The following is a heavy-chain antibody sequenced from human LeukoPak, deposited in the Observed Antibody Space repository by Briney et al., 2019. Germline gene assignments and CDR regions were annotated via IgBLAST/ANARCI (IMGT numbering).Heavy chain of an antibody. CDR2: IYYSGST. Sequence: SETLSLTCTVSGGSISSSSYYWGWIRQPPGKGLEWIGSIYYSGSTYYNPSLKSRVTISVDTSKNQFSLKLSSVTAADTAVYYCARDQTQSPYYDFWSGHRPMAFDIWGQGTMVTVSS. CDR3: ARDQTQSPYYDFWSGHRPMAFDI. CDR1: GGSISSSSYY. D-gene: IGHD3-3*01. V-gene: IGHV4-39*02. J-gene: IGHJ3*02.